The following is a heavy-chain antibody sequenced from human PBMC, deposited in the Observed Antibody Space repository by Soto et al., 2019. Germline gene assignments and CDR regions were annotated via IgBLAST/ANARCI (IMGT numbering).Heavy chain of an antibody. CDR2: ISYDGSNK. CDR1: GFTFSSYG. V-gene: IGHV3-30*18. D-gene: IGHD3-22*01. Sequence: GGSLRLSCAASGFTFSSYGMHWVRQAPGKGLEWVAVISYDGSNKYYADSVKGRFTISRDNSKNTLYLQMNSLRAEDTAVYYCAKNDDSSMIKPSFDYWGQGTLVTVSS. J-gene: IGHJ4*02. CDR3: AKNDDSSMIKPSFDY.